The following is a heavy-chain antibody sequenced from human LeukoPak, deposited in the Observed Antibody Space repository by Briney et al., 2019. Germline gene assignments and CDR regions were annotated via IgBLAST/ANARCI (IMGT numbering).Heavy chain of an antibody. Sequence: GGSLRLSCAASGFTFSSYSMNWVRQAPGKGLEWVSSISSSSSYVYYADSVKGRFTISRDNAKNSLYLQMNSLRAEDTAVYYCAREKGSRPQLDYFDYWGQGTLVTVSS. CDR2: ISSSSSYV. CDR1: GFTFSSYS. V-gene: IGHV3-21*01. J-gene: IGHJ4*02. CDR3: AREKGSRPQLDYFDY. D-gene: IGHD6-13*01.